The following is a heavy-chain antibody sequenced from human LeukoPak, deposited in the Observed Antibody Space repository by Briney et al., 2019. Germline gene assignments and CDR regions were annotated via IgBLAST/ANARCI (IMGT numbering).Heavy chain of an antibody. J-gene: IGHJ6*02. V-gene: IGHV3-30*14. CDR1: GFTFSSYA. Sequence: GGSLRLSCAASGFTFSSYAMHWVRQAPGKGLEWVAVISYDGSNKYYADSVKGRFTISRDNSKNTLYLQMNSLRAEDTAVYYCAKVVAGYGDYYYGMDVWGQGTTVTVSS. CDR2: ISYDGSNK. D-gene: IGHD6-19*01. CDR3: AKVVAGYGDYYYGMDV.